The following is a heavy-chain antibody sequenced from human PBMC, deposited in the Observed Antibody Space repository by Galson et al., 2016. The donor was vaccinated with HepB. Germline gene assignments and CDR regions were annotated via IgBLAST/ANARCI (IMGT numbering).Heavy chain of an antibody. CDR3: ARRKAVAATNYYFDY. D-gene: IGHD6-19*01. V-gene: IGHV4-39*01. J-gene: IGHJ4*02. CDR1: RGSISSSSYN. Sequence: SETLSLTCTVSRGSISSSSYNWGWIRQPPGKGLEWIGSLSNSGNTYYKPSLKSRVTISVDTSKNQFSLRLSSVTAADTAVYYCARRKAVAATNYYFDYWGQGTLVTVSS. CDR2: LSNSGNT.